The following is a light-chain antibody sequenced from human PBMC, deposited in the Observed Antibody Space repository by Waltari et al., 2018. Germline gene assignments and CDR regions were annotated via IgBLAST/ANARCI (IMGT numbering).Light chain of an antibody. CDR1: QSVSSNN. CDR2: GTS. CDR3: QQYNDWGT. Sequence: EIVMTQSPATLSVSPGERATLSCRASQSVSSNNLAWYQQRPGQAPRLLIYGTSTRATGIPDRFSGSGSGTEFTLTISSLQFEDFALYYCQQYNDWGTFGQGTKVEIK. V-gene: IGKV3-15*01. J-gene: IGKJ1*01.